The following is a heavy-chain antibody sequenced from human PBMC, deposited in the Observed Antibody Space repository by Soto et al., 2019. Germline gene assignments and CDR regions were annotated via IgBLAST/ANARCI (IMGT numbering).Heavy chain of an antibody. V-gene: IGHV3-23*01. CDR2: ISGSGGGT. J-gene: IGHJ6*02. CDR3: AKLRGSAMDV. D-gene: IGHD1-26*01. Sequence: GSLRLSCAASEFTFISYAIIFFRQAPGKWLEWVSAISGSGGGTYYADSVKGRFTISRDNSKNTLYLQMNSLRAEDTAVYYCAKLRGSAMDVWGQGTTVTVSS. CDR1: EFTFISYA.